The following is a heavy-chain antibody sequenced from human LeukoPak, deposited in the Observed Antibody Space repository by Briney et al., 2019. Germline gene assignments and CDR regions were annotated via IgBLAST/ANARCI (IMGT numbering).Heavy chain of an antibody. CDR2: IYTSGNT. V-gene: IGHV4-61*02. Sequence: PSQTLSLTCTVSGGSISSGSYYWSWIRQPAGKGLEWIGRIYTSGNTNYNPSLKSRVTISVDTSKNQFSLKLSSVTAADTAVYYCASEYSSSSWSFDYWGRGTLVTVSS. D-gene: IGHD6-6*01. CDR3: ASEYSSSSWSFDY. CDR1: GGSISSGSYY. J-gene: IGHJ4*02.